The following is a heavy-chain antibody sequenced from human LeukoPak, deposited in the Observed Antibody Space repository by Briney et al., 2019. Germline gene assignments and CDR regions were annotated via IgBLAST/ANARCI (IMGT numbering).Heavy chain of an antibody. CDR3: AKSRARIAVAGTVYFQH. D-gene: IGHD6-19*01. V-gene: IGHV3-30*02. CDR2: IRYCGTNK. CDR1: GFTFSSYG. Sequence: PPGGSLRLSCAASGFTFSSYGMHWVRQAPGKGLEWVAFIRYCGTNKYYADSVRGRFTISRDNYNNSLCLQMNSLRTEDTAVYYCAKSRARIAVAGTVYFQHWGQGTLVTVSS. J-gene: IGHJ1*01.